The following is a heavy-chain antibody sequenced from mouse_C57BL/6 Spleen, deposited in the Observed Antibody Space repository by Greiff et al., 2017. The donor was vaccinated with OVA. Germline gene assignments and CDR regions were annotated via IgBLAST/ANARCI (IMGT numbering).Heavy chain of an antibody. J-gene: IGHJ4*01. V-gene: IGHV5-4*01. CDR1: GFTFSSYA. CDR3: AREGGVRRPYAMDY. D-gene: IGHD2-14*01. CDR2: ISDGGSYT. Sequence: EVILVESGGGLVKPGGSLKLSCAASGFTFSSYAMSWVRQTPEKRLEWVATISDGGSYTYYPDNVKGRFTISRDNAKNNLYLQMSHLKSEDTAMYYCAREGGVRRPYAMDYWGQGTSVTVSS.